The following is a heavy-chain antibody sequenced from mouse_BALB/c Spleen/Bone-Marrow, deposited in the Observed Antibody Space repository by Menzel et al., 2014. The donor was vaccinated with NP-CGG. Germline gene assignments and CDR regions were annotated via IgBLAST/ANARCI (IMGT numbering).Heavy chain of an antibody. J-gene: IGHJ3*01. Sequence: VQLQQPGAELVKPGASVKLSCTASGFNIKDTYMHWVKQRPEQGLEWIGRIDPANGNTKYDPKFQGKATITADTSSNTAYLQLSSLTPEDTAVYYCARSLYDGYFSWFAYWGQGTLVTVSA. CDR1: GFNIKDTY. CDR2: IDPANGNT. D-gene: IGHD2-3*01. CDR3: ARSLYDGYFSWFAY. V-gene: IGHV14-3*02.